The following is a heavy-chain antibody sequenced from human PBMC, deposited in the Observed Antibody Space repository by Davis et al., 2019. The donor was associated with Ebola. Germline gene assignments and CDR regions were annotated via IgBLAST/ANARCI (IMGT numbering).Heavy chain of an antibody. J-gene: IGHJ4*02. Sequence: SETLSLTCTVSGGSISSYYWSWIRQPPGKGLEWIGSIYYSGSTYYNPSLKSRVTISVATSKNQFSLKLSSVTAADTAVYYCARTPFGSFDYWGQGTLVTVSS. CDR2: IYYSGST. CDR3: ARTPFGSFDY. CDR1: GGSISSYY. D-gene: IGHD3-10*01. V-gene: IGHV4-59*05.